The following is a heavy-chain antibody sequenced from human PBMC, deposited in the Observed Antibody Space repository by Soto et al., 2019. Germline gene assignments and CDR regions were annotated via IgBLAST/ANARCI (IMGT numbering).Heavy chain of an antibody. CDR2: IYYSGST. V-gene: IGHV4-31*03. D-gene: IGHD3-10*01. CDR1: GGSISSGGYY. CDR3: ARDWSDYYGSGSYGMDV. Sequence: SETLSLTCTVSGGSISSGGYYWSWIRQHPGKGLEWIGYIYYSGSTYYNPSLKSRVTISVDTSKNQFSLKLSSVTAADTAVYYCARDWSDYYGSGSYGMDVWGQGTTVTVSS. J-gene: IGHJ6*02.